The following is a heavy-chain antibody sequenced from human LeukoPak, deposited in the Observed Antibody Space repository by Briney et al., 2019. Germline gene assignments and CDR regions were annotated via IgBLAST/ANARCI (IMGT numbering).Heavy chain of an antibody. CDR3: ARDAVDTANAV. V-gene: IGHV3-30-3*01. Sequence: GGSLRLSCAASGFTFSDYAMSWVRQAPGKGLEWVAVISYDGSNKYYADSVKGRFTISRDNAKNTLYLQMNSLRAEDTAVYYCARDAVDTANAVWGQGTTVTVSS. D-gene: IGHD5-18*01. CDR2: ISYDGSNK. J-gene: IGHJ6*02. CDR1: GFTFSDYA.